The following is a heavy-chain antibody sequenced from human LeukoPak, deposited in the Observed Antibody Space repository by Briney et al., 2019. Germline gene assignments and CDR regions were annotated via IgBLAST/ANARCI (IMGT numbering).Heavy chain of an antibody. Sequence: GGSLRLSCAASGFTFSSYGMSWVRQAPGKGLEWVSAISGSGGSTYYADSVKGRFTISRDNSKNTLYLQMNSLRAEDTAVYYCAKTLGRRGSGSYFDYWGQGTLVTVSS. D-gene: IGHD3-10*01. CDR3: AKTLGRRGSGSYFDY. CDR1: GFTFSSYG. CDR2: ISGSGGST. J-gene: IGHJ4*02. V-gene: IGHV3-23*01.